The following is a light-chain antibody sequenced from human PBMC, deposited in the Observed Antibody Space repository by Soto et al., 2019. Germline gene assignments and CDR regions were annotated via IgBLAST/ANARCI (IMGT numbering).Light chain of an antibody. Sequence: QSALTQPPSASGSPGQSVAISCTGTSSDVGGYDYVSWYQQHPGKAPKLMIYEVTKRPSGVPDRFSGSKSGNTASLTVSGLQAEDEADYCCCSYEGNHAYVFGTGTKVTVL. V-gene: IGLV2-8*01. J-gene: IGLJ1*01. CDR1: SSDVGGYDY. CDR2: EVT. CDR3: CSYEGNHAYV.